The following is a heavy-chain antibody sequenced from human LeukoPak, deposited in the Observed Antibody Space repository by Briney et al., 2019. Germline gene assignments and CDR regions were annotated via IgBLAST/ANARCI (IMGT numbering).Heavy chain of an antibody. J-gene: IGHJ4*02. V-gene: IGHV4-59*12. CDR1: GGSISSYY. D-gene: IGHD6-6*01. Sequence: SETLSLTCSVSGGSISSYYWSWIRQPPGKGLEWIGYTYNSGSTNYNPSLKSRVTISVDTSKNQFSLKVSSVTAADTAVYYCARAEGYSSSSGLFDYWGQGALVTVSS. CDR3: ARAEGYSSSSGLFDY. CDR2: TYNSGST.